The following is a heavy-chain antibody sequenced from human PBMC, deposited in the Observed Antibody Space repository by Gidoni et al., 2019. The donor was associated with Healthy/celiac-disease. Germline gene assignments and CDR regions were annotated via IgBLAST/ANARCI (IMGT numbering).Heavy chain of an antibody. D-gene: IGHD3-3*01. V-gene: IGHV3-23*01. CDR3: GGTYDFWSGYPYTGWFDP. J-gene: IGHJ5*02. CDR2: ISGSGGST. CDR1: GFTFSSYA. Sequence: EVQPLESGGGLVQPGGSLRLSCAASGFTFSSYAMSWVRQAPGKGLEWVSAISGSGGSTYYADSVKGRFTISRDNSKNTLYLQMNSLRAEDTAVYYCGGTYDFWSGYPYTGWFDPWGQGTLVTVSS.